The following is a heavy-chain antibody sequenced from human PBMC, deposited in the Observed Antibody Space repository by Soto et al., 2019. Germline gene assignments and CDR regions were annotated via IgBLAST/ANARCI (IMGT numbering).Heavy chain of an antibody. D-gene: IGHD2-2*01. CDR2: ISYDGSNK. CDR3: TRSGRTQHHNLGYCSSTSCQIYYYYYMDV. J-gene: IGHJ6*03. CDR1: GVTFSSYG. Sequence: GGSLRLSSASSGVTFSSYGMHWVRQATGKGLEWVAVISYDGSNKYYAASVKGRFTISRDNSKNTAYLQMNSLKTEDTAVYYCTRSGRTQHHNLGYCSSTSCQIYYYYYMDVWGKGTTVTVSS. V-gene: IGHV3-30*03.